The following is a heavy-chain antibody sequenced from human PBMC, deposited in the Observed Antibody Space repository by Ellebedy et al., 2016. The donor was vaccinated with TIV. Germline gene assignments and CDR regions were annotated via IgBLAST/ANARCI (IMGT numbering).Heavy chain of an antibody. CDR2: IYLTGST. CDR3: ARAIIAPRPYYFDS. V-gene: IGHV4/OR15-8*01. J-gene: IGHJ4*02. D-gene: IGHD6-6*01. CDR1: GGSINNYY. Sequence: SETLSLXXSVSGGSINNYYWNWVRQPPGKGLEWIGEIYLTGSTNYNPSLKSRVTMSIDKSKTQFSLKLTSVTAADTAVYYCARAIIAPRPYYFDSWGQGALVTVSS.